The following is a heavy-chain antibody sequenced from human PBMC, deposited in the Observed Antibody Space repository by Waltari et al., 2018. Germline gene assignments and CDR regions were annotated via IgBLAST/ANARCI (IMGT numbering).Heavy chain of an antibody. D-gene: IGHD3-16*01. V-gene: IGHV3-30*18. J-gene: IGHJ4*02. CDR3: ANGRADYVWGGY. CDR2: MSYDGDNI. CDR1: GFTFSSFP. Sequence: QVQLVESGGGVVQPGRSLRLSCEASGFTFSSFPMHWVRQAPGRGLEWVAIMSYDGDNICYAESVKGRFTISRDNSKNILYLQMNSLKVEDTAVYYCANGRADYVWGGYWGQGTLVTVSS.